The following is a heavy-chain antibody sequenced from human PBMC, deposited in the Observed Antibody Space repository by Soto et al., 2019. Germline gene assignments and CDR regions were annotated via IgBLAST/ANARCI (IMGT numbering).Heavy chain of an antibody. CDR1: GFTFSRYG. V-gene: IGHV3-33*01. D-gene: IGHD2-15*01. J-gene: IGHJ4*02. Sequence: GGSLRLSCAASGFTFSRYGMHWVRQAPGKGLEWVAVIWYDGSNKYYADSVKGRFTISRDNSKNTLYLQMNSLRAEDTAVYYCAREGAQYCSGGSCFYFDYWGQGTLVTVSS. CDR3: AREGAQYCSGGSCFYFDY. CDR2: IWYDGSNK.